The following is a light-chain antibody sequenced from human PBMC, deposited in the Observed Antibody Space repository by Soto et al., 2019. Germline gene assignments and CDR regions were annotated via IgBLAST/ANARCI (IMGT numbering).Light chain of an antibody. CDR1: QSVLYSSNNKNY. CDR3: QQYYSTPRAWT. V-gene: IGKV4-1*01. CDR2: WAS. J-gene: IGKJ1*01. Sequence: DIVMTQSPDSLAVSLGERATINCKSSQSVLYSSNNKNYLAWYQQKPGQPPKLLIYWASTRESGVPDRFSGSGSGTDFTLPISSLQAEDVAVYYCQQYYSTPRAWTFGQGTKVEIK.